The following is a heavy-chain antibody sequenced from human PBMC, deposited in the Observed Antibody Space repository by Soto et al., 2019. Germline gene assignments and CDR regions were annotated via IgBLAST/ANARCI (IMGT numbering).Heavy chain of an antibody. CDR1: GYSFTTYW. CDR2: IYPGDYDT. V-gene: IGHV5-51*01. CDR3: ARGLRLVEY. D-gene: IGHD5-12*01. J-gene: IGHJ4*01. Sequence: PGESQKISCKPSGYSFTTYWIGWVRPKPGKGLAWMGIIYPGDYDTRYNPSFQGKVTISADKSIRTASLQWSSLKPSATAMYCCARGLRLVEYWGRGTLVTVCS.